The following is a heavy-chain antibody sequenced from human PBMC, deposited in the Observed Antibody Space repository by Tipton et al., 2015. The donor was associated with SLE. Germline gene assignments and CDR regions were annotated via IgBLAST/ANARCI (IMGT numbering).Heavy chain of an antibody. CDR3: ARDWWSGSSLALDY. D-gene: IGHD6-19*01. V-gene: IGHV1-2*02. J-gene: IGHJ4*02. Sequence: QSGAEVKKPGASVKVSCKASGYTFTGYYMHWVRQAPGQGLEWMGWINPNSGGTNYAQKFQGRVTITADESTSTAYMELSSLRSEDTAVYYCARDWWSGSSLALDYWGQGTLVTVSS. CDR1: GYTFTGYY. CDR2: INPNSGGT.